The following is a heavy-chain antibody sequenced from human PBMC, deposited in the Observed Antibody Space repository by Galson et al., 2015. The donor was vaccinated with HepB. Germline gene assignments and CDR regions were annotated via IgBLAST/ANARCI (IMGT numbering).Heavy chain of an antibody. Sequence: TLSLTCAVSGGSISSGGYSWSWIRQPPGKGLEWIGYIYHSGSTYYNPSLKSRVTISVDRSKNQFSLKLSSVTAADTAVYYCARGSDSSGSYVKGDAFDIWGQGTMVTVSS. CDR2: IYHSGST. CDR1: GGSISSGGYS. CDR3: ARGSDSSGSYVKGDAFDI. J-gene: IGHJ3*02. D-gene: IGHD3-22*01. V-gene: IGHV4-30-2*01.